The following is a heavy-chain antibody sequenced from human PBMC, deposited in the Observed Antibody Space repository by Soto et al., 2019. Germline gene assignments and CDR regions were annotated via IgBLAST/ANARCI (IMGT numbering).Heavy chain of an antibody. CDR3: AGEKVGTTGIDF. J-gene: IGHJ4*02. CDR1: GYTFTGYD. Sequence: QAQLVQSGAEVKKPGASVKVSCKASGYTFTGYDINWVRQATGQGLEWMGWMNPNSGNTGYAQNCQGRVTMTRDNSRTTAYMELTSLRDDDSAVFYCAGEKVGTTGIDFWGQGTLVTVSS. CDR2: MNPNSGNT. V-gene: IGHV1-8*01. D-gene: IGHD1-26*01.